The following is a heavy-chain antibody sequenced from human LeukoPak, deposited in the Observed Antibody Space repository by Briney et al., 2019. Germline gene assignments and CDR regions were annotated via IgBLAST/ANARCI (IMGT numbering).Heavy chain of an antibody. CDR1: GFTVSSNY. CDR2: IYSGGST. D-gene: IGHD3-22*01. V-gene: IGHV3-66*02. Sequence: PGGSLRLSXAASGFTVSSNYMSWVRQAPGKGLEWVSVIYSGGSTYNADSVKGRFTISRDNSKNTLYLQMNSLRAEDTAEYYCASPYYYDSSGPNAFDIWGQGTMVTVSS. CDR3: ASPYYYDSSGPNAFDI. J-gene: IGHJ3*02.